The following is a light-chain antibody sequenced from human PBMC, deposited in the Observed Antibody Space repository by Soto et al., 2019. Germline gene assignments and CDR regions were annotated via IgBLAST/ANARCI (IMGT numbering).Light chain of an antibody. Sequence: EIVVTQSPATRSVSPGERATLSCRASQSVSGNLAWYQQKPGQAPRLLIYGASTRATGIPARFSGSGSGTEFTLTISSLQSEDFAIYYCPQYNNWPLTFGQGTRLEIE. CDR1: QSVSGN. J-gene: IGKJ5*01. V-gene: IGKV3-15*01. CDR2: GAS. CDR3: PQYNNWPLT.